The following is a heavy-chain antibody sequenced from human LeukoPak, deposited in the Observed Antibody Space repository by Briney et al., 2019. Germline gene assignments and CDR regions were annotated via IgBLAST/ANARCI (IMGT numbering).Heavy chain of an antibody. CDR2: ISHDGSNK. CDR3: ARGSRRGGIAAAGNWFDP. CDR1: GFTFSSYA. Sequence: GGSLRLSCAASGFTFSSYAMHWVRQAPGKGLEWVAVISHDGSNKYYADSVKGRFTISRDNSKNTLYLQMNGLRAEDTAVYYCARGSRRGGIAAAGNWFDPWGQRTLVTVSS. D-gene: IGHD6-13*01. V-gene: IGHV3-30*04. J-gene: IGHJ5*02.